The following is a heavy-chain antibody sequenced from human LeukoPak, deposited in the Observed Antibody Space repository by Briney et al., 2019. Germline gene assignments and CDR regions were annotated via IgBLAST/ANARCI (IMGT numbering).Heavy chain of an antibody. D-gene: IGHD1/OR15-1a*01. CDR3: ARELEQAFDY. J-gene: IGHJ4*02. CDR2: IKQDGSEK. CDR1: GFIFSSYW. Sequence: GGSLSLSCAPSGFIFSSYWMNWVRQAPGKGLEWAANIKQDGSEKYYVDSVKGRFTISRDNAKTSLYLQMNSLRAEDTAVYYCARELEQAFDYWGQGTLVTVSS. V-gene: IGHV3-7*01.